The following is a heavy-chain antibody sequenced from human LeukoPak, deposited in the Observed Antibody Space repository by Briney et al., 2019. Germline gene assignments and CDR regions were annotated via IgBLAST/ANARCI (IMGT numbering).Heavy chain of an antibody. Sequence: SETLSLTCTVSGASISSTNNFWGWIRQTPGKGLEWIATIYYSVSTYYNPSLKSRVTISVDTSKNQFSLKLSSVTAADTAVYYCASSYGAQFGIDYWGQGTLVTVSS. CDR1: GASISSTNNF. CDR3: ASSYGAQFGIDY. CDR2: IYYSVST. D-gene: IGHD3-10*01. V-gene: IGHV4-39*07. J-gene: IGHJ4*02.